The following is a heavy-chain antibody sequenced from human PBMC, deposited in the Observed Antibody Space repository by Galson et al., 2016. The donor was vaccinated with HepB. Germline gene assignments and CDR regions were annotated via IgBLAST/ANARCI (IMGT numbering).Heavy chain of an antibody. J-gene: IGHJ3*01. Sequence: ETLSLTCTVSGGSFRDYYWTWIRHSPGKELEWMGYVYDSGSTNYNPSLKSRVTISIDTSKNQFSLELSSVIAADSAVYYCARGRFFGITDAFDVWGQGTRVTVSS. V-gene: IGHV4-59*01. CDR3: ARGRFFGITDAFDV. CDR2: VYDSGST. CDR1: GGSFRDYY. D-gene: IGHD3-3*01.